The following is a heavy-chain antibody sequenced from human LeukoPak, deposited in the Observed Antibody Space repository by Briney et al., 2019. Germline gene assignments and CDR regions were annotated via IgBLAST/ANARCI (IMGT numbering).Heavy chain of an antibody. D-gene: IGHD4-23*01. J-gene: IGHJ3*02. CDR3: AKDLTPPPNSDAFDI. CDR2: ISWNSGSI. Sequence: PGRSLRLSCAASGFTFDDYAMHWVRQAPGKGLEWVSGISWNSGSIGYADSVKGRFTISRDNAKNSLYLQMNSLRAEDTALYYCAKDLTPPPNSDAFDIWGQGTMVTVSS. CDR1: GFTFDDYA. V-gene: IGHV3-9*01.